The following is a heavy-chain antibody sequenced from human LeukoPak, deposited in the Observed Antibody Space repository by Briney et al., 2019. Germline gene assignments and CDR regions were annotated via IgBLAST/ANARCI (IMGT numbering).Heavy chain of an antibody. V-gene: IGHV4-34*01. D-gene: IGHD3-3*01. Sequence: SETLSLTCAVYGGSFSGYYWSWIRQPPGKGLEWIGEINHSGSTNYNPSLKSRVTISVDTSKNQFSLKLSSVTAADTAVYYCARVLRFLERLPDYWGQGTLVTVSS. CDR3: ARVLRFLERLPDY. CDR1: GGSFSGYY. CDR2: INHSGST. J-gene: IGHJ4*02.